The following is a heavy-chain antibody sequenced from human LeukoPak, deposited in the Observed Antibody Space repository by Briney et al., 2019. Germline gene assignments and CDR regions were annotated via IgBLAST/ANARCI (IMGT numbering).Heavy chain of an antibody. CDR2: ISGSGGST. D-gene: IGHD2-2*01. CDR1: GFTFSSYW. Sequence: GGSLRLSCAASGFTFSSYWMSWVRQAPGKGLEWVSAISGSGGSTYYADSVKGRFTISRDNSKNTLYLQMNSLRAEDTAVYYCAKTLSNVVPAAMSDYWGQGTLVTVSS. CDR3: AKTLSNVVPAAMSDY. J-gene: IGHJ4*02. V-gene: IGHV3-23*01.